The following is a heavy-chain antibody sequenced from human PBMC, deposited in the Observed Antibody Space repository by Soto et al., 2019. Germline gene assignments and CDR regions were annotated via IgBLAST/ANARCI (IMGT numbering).Heavy chain of an antibody. CDR3: ARDVGYRGNNQLDP. Sequence: SQTLSLTCAISVDSVSSNSAAWDLISQSPSRGLEWLGRTYYRSKLYNDYAVSVKSRITINPDTSKNQFSLQLNSVTPEDKAEYYCARDVGYRGNNQLDPWRQGVWVTVSS. D-gene: IGHD5-12*01. J-gene: IGHJ5*02. CDR1: VDSVSSNSAA. V-gene: IGHV6-1*01. CDR2: TYYRSKLYN.